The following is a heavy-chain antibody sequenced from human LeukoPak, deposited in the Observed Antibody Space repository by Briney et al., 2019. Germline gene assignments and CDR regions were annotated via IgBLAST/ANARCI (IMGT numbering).Heavy chain of an antibody. D-gene: IGHD1-26*01. CDR3: ARSWAGMYYPFYYFDY. J-gene: IGHJ4*02. CDR2: INHRGTT. CDR1: GDSLSGYY. V-gene: IGHV4-34*01. Sequence: SETLSLTCAVYGDSLSGYYWSWIRQPPGKGLEWIAEINHRGTTHYNPSLKSRVNISADTSKNQFSLHLDSVTAADTAVYYCARSWAGMYYPFYYFDYWGQGTLVSVSS.